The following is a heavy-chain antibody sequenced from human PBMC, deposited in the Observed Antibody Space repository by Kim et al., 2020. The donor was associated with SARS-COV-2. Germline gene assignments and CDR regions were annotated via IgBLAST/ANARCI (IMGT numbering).Heavy chain of an antibody. V-gene: IGHV3-30-3*01. CDR3: AREVEPGIAAADRTQGYYYGMDV. J-gene: IGHJ6*02. CDR1: GFTFSSYA. Sequence: GGSLRLSCAASGFTFSSYAMHWVRQAPGKGLEWVAVISYDGSNKYYADSVKGRFTISRDNSKNTLYLQMNSLRAEDTAVYYCAREVEPGIAAADRTQGYYYGMDVWGQGTTVTVSS. D-gene: IGHD6-13*01. CDR2: ISYDGSNK.